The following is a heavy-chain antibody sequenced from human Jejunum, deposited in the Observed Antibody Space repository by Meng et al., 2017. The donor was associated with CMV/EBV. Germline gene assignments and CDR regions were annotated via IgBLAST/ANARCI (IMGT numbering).Heavy chain of an antibody. V-gene: IGHV4-59*01. CDR2: VYYSGSA. CDR3: ARGIGHASNNSYDF. J-gene: IGHJ4*02. CDR1: GDSRRSTY. D-gene: IGHD1-1*01. Sequence: SGDSRRSTYWSWIRQSPGKGLEWMGYVYYSGSATYSDSLRSRITIAVDMSKNQVSLNLRSVTAADTAMYFCARGIGHASNNSYDFWGQGTMVTVSS.